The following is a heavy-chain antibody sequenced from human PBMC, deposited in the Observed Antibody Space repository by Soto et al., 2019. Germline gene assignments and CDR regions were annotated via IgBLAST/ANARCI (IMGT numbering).Heavy chain of an antibody. CDR3: ARVQRGQLLSSFADAFDI. D-gene: IGHD2-2*01. CDR2: ISAYNGNT. Sequence: ASVKVSCKASGYTFTSYGISWVRQAPGQGLEWMGWISAYNGNTNYAQKLQGRVTMTTDTSTSTAYMELRSLRSDDTAVYYCARVQRGQLLSSFADAFDIWGQGTMVTVS. J-gene: IGHJ3*02. CDR1: GYTFTSYG. V-gene: IGHV1-18*01.